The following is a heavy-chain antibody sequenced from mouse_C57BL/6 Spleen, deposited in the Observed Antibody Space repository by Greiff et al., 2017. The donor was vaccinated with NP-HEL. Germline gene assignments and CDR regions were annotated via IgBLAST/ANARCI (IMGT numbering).Heavy chain of an antibody. J-gene: IGHJ2*01. CDR1: GFTFSSYG. D-gene: IGHD1-1*01. CDR2: ISSGGSYT. V-gene: IGHV5-6*01. CDR3: ARQQSTVVARYYFDY. Sequence: EVHLVESGGDLVKPGGSLKLSCAASGFTFSSYGMSWVRQTPDKRLEWVATISSGGSYTYYPDSVKGRFTISRDNAKNTLYLQMSSLKSEDTAMYYCARQQSTVVARYYFDYWGQGTTLTVSS.